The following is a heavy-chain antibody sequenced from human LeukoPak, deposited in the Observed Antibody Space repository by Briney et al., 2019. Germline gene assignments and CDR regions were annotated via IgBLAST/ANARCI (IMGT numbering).Heavy chain of an antibody. Sequence: ASVKVYCKASGYTFTSYGISWVRQASGQGLEWMGWISAYNGNTNYAQKFQGRVTMTRDTSTSTVYMELSSLRSEDTAVYYCARDRRVLRFLEWLSPFDPWGQGTLVTVSS. CDR2: ISAYNGNT. D-gene: IGHD3-3*01. J-gene: IGHJ5*02. CDR1: GYTFTSYG. CDR3: ARDRRVLRFLEWLSPFDP. V-gene: IGHV1-18*01.